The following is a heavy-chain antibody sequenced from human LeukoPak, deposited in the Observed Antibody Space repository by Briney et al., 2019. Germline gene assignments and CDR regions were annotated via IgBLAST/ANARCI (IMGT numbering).Heavy chain of an antibody. CDR1: GFTFDDFA. Sequence: GGSLRLSCAASGFTFDDFAMHWVRQAPGKGLEWVSGISWNSGSLGYADSVKGRFTISRDNAKNSLFLQMNSLRAEDTALYYCAASVGVQLERRPRAPPDCWGRGTLVTVSS. D-gene: IGHD1-1*01. V-gene: IGHV3-9*01. J-gene: IGHJ4*02. CDR2: ISWNSGSL. CDR3: AASVGVQLERRPRAPPDC.